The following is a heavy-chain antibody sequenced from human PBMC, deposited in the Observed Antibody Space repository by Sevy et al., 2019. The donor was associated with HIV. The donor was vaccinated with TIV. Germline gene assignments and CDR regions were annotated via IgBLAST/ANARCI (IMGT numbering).Heavy chain of an antibody. CDR3: AREGYYDSSGYYYYFDY. D-gene: IGHD3-22*01. Sequence: GGSLRLSCAASGFTFSSYGMHWVRQAPGKGLEWVAVIWYDGSNKYYADSVKGRLTISRDNSKNTLYLQMNSLRAEDTAVYYCAREGYYDSSGYYYYFDYWGQGTLVTVSS. CDR2: IWYDGSNK. V-gene: IGHV3-33*01. J-gene: IGHJ4*02. CDR1: GFTFSSYG.